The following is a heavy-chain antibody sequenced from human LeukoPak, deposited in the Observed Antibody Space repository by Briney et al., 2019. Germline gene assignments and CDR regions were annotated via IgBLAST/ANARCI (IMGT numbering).Heavy chain of an antibody. Sequence: GGSLRLSCAASGFTFSSYGMHWVRQAPGKGLEWVAVISYDGSNKYYADSVKGRFTISRDNSKNTLYLQMNSLRAEDTAVYYCSMIMVRGTAAVDYWGQGTLVTVSS. CDR3: SMIMVRGTAAVDY. V-gene: IGHV3-30*03. CDR2: ISYDGSNK. J-gene: IGHJ4*02. CDR1: GFTFSSYG. D-gene: IGHD3-10*01.